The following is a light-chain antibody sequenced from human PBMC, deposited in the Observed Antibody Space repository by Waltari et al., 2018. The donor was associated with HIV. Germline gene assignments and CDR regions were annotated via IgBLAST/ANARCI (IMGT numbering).Light chain of an antibody. J-gene: IGLJ3*02. Sequence: QSVMTQPPSVSGAPGQRVTISCTGSSSNIGAGYDVHWYPQIPGTAPKLLIYGNSQRPSGVPDRFSGSKSGTSASLAITGLQAEDEADYYCQSYDSSLSVWVFGGGTKLTVL. CDR3: QSYDSSLSVWV. V-gene: IGLV1-40*01. CDR1: SSNIGAGYD. CDR2: GNS.